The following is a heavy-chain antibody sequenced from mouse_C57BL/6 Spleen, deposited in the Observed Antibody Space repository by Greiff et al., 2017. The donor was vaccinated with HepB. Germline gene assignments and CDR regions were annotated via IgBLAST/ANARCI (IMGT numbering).Heavy chain of an antibody. D-gene: IGHD1-3*01. V-gene: IGHV1-69*01. CDR2: IDPSDSYT. J-gene: IGHJ2*01. CDR3: AITDY. CDR1: GYTFTSYW. Sequence: QVQLQQPGAELVMPGASVKLSCKASGYTFTSYWMHWVKQRPGQGLGWIGEIDPSDSYTNYNQKFKAKSTLTVDKSSSTAYMQLSSLTSEDSAVYYCAITDYWGQGTTLTVSS.